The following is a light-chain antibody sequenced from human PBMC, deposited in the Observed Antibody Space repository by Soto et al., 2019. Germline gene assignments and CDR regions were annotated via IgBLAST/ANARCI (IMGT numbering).Light chain of an antibody. CDR2: AAS. CDR1: QSVSVNS. Sequence: EIVLTQSPGTLSLSPGERATLSCRASQSVSVNSLAWYQQKGGQAPRLPIYAASTRATGVPVRFSGSGSGTIFALTISRLETVVFAVYYCQQYGGSPFTFGPGTKVDIK. CDR3: QQYGGSPFT. J-gene: IGKJ3*01. V-gene: IGKV3-20*01.